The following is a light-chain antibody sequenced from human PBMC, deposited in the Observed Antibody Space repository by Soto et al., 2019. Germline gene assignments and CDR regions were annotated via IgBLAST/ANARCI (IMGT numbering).Light chain of an antibody. CDR2: GAS. CDR1: QSVSSSY. CDR3: QQYGSSPPEIT. V-gene: IGKV3-20*01. J-gene: IGKJ4*01. Sequence: EIVLTQSPGTLSLSPGERATLSCRASQSVSSSYLAWYQQKPAQAPRLLIYGASSRATGIPDRFSGSGSGTDFTLTISRLEPEDFAVYYCQQYGSSPPEITFGGGTKVDIK.